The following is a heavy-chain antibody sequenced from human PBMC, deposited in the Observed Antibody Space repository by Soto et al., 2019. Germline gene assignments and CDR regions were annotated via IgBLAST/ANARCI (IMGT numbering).Heavy chain of an antibody. V-gene: IGHV3-64*04. J-gene: IGHJ6*02. D-gene: IGHD3-22*01. CDR2: ISSNGGST. CDR3: AREPYYFDSSGYPNHYGMDV. Sequence: SGGSLRLSCSASGFTFSSYAMHWVRQAPGKGLEYVSAISSNGGSTYYADSVKGRFTISRDNSKNTLYLQMNSLRAEDTAVYYCAREPYYFDSSGYPNHYGMDVWGQGTTVTVSS. CDR1: GFTFSSYA.